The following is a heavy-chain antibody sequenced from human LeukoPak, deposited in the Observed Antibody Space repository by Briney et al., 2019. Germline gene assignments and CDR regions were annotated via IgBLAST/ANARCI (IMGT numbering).Heavy chain of an antibody. CDR2: IKQDGSEK. Sequence: GRSLRLSSAATAFTFSSYWMSWVRQAPGKGLEWVANIKQDGSEKYYVDSVKGRFTISRDNAKNSLYLQMNSLRAEDTAVYYCARERGGFDPWGQGTLVTVSS. J-gene: IGHJ5*02. CDR1: AFTFSSYW. V-gene: IGHV3-7*01. D-gene: IGHD2-15*01. CDR3: ARERGGFDP.